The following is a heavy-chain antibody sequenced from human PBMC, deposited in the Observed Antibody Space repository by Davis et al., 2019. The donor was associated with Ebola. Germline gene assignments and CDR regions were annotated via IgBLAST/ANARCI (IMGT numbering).Heavy chain of an antibody. CDR2: INHSGST. CDR3: ARERGGLDY. D-gene: IGHD2-15*01. Sequence: SETLSLTCAVYGGSFSGYYWSWIRQPPGKGLEWIGEINHSGSTNYNPSLKSRVTISVDTSKNQFSLKLSSVTAADTAVYYCARERGGLDYWGRGTLVTVSS. CDR1: GGSFSGYY. J-gene: IGHJ4*02. V-gene: IGHV4-34*01.